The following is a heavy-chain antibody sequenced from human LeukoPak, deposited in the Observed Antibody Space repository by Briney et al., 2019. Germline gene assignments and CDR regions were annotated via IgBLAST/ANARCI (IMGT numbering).Heavy chain of an antibody. V-gene: IGHV3-21*04. D-gene: IGHD2-2*01. Sequence: GGSLRLSCAASGFTFSSYSMNWVRQAPGKGLEWVSSISSSSSYIYYADSVKGRFTISRDNSQNSLFLQMNSLRSEDTALYYCARDTVYCSSTNCFFDSWGQGTLVTVSS. CDR3: ARDTVYCSSTNCFFDS. CDR2: ISSSSSYI. J-gene: IGHJ4*02. CDR1: GFTFSSYS.